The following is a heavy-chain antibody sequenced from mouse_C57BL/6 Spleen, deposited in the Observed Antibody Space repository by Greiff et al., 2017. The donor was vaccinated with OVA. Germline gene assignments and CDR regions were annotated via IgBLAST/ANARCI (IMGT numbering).Heavy chain of an antibody. CDR1: GFTFSDYG. Sequence: EVKLMESGGGLVKPGGSLKLSCAASGFTFSDYGMHWVRQAPEKGLEWVAYISSGSSTIYYADTVKGRFTISRDNAKNTLFLQMTSLRSEDTAMYYCARTITTVVGRAMDYWGQGTSVTVSS. CDR2: ISSGSSTI. D-gene: IGHD1-1*01. V-gene: IGHV5-17*01. J-gene: IGHJ4*01. CDR3: ARTITTVVGRAMDY.